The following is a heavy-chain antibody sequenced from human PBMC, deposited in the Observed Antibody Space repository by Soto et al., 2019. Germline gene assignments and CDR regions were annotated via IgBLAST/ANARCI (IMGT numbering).Heavy chain of an antibody. CDR1: GFTFSSYW. CDR2: IKQDGSEK. J-gene: IGHJ6*03. Sequence: GGSLRLSCAASGFTFSSYWMSWVRQAPGKGLEWVANIKQDGSEKYYVDSVKGRFTISRDNAKNSLYLQMNSLRAEDTAVYYCARVGGGAGGYYYYNYNDVWGKGTTVTVSS. CDR3: ARVGGGAGGYYYYNYNDV. V-gene: IGHV3-7*01. D-gene: IGHD1-26*01.